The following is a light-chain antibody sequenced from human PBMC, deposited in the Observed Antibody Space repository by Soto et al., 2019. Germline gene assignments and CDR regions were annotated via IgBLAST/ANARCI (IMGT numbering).Light chain of an antibody. Sequence: DIQMTQSTSVVSASVWDRVTITCRESHGISSCVAWYQQKPGRAPNLLIHAASILESGVPSMFSGSGSWTYFTLTLSSLQPEDFATYYCQQTTSFPLTGGGGTKVELK. CDR1: HGISSC. CDR2: AAS. CDR3: QQTTSFPLT. J-gene: IGKJ4*01. V-gene: IGKV1-12*01.